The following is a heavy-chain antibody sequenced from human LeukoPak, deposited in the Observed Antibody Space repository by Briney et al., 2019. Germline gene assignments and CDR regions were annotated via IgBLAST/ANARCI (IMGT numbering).Heavy chain of an antibody. Sequence: SETLSLTCTVSGGSINSSSYYWGWIRQPPGKGLEWIGNIYYSGSTYYNPSLKSRITISVDTSKNQFSLRLSSVTAADTALYYCARYASGSYYWFDPWGQGTLVTVSS. J-gene: IGHJ5*02. V-gene: IGHV4-39*01. CDR1: GGSINSSSYY. CDR3: ARYASGSYYWFDP. CDR2: IYYSGST. D-gene: IGHD3-10*01.